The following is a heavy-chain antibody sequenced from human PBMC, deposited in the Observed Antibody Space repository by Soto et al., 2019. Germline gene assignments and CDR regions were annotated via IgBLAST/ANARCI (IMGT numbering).Heavy chain of an antibody. D-gene: IGHD6-13*01. CDR2: IYYSGST. Sequence: SETLSLTCTVSGGSINSGYYSWTWIRQPPGKGLEWIGYIYYSGSTNYNPSLKSRVTISVDTSKNQFSLKLSSVTAADTAVYYCAREASSSWLNWFDPWGQGTLVTVSS. CDR3: AREASSSWLNWFDP. V-gene: IGHV4-61*01. J-gene: IGHJ5*02. CDR1: GGSINSGYYS.